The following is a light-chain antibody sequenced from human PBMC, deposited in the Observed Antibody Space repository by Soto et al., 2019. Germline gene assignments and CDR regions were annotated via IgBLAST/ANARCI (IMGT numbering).Light chain of an antibody. V-gene: IGKV3-11*01. J-gene: IGKJ2*02. CDR3: QQRARWPST. CDR2: DAF. Sequence: LTQSPDVLSLPPGQTPTLSRRASESLDRYVAWYQQKVGQAPRLLIYDAFTRATGVAARFSGSGSATDFTLTISSLEPEDFAVYYCQQRARWPSTFGPGTKVEIK. CDR1: ESLDRY.